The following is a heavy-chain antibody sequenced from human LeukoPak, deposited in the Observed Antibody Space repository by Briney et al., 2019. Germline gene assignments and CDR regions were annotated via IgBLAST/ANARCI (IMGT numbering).Heavy chain of an antibody. CDR1: GGSISSSNW. Sequence: SGTLSLTCAVSGGSISSSNWWSWVRQPPGKGLEWIGEIYHSGSTNYNPSLKSRVTISVDKSKNQFSLKLSSVTAADTAVYYCAREARYYDFWSGYRYYYYYYMDVWGKGTTVTVSS. CDR3: AREARYYDFWSGYRYYYYYYMDV. V-gene: IGHV4-4*02. CDR2: IYHSGST. J-gene: IGHJ6*03. D-gene: IGHD3-3*01.